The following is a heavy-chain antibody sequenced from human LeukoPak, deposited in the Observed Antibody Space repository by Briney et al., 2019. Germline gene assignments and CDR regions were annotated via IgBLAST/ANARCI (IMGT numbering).Heavy chain of an antibody. CDR3: ARVKSSPLTYYYDSSGTSFDY. V-gene: IGHV4-34*01. CDR2: INHSGST. D-gene: IGHD3-22*01. J-gene: IGHJ4*02. Sequence: SETLSLTCAVYGGSFSGYYWSWIRQPPGKGLEWIGEINHSGSTNYNPSLKSRVTISVDTSKNQFSLKLSSVTAADTAVYYCARVKSSPLTYYYDSSGTSFDYWGQETLVTVSS. CDR1: GGSFSGYY.